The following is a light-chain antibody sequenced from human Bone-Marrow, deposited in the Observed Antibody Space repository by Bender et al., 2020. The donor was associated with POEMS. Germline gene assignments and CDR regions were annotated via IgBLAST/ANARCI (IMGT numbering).Light chain of an antibody. J-gene: IGLJ1*01. CDR3: SSYTTSTSPYV. CDR1: SSDVGAYNY. V-gene: IGLV2-14*01. CDR2: DVS. Sequence: QSALTQPAFVSGSPGQSITISCTGTSSDVGAYNYVSWYQQHPGKAPKLMISDVSNRPSGVSNRFSGSKSGNTASLTISGLQAEDEADYYCSSYTTSTSPYVFGTGTQVTVL.